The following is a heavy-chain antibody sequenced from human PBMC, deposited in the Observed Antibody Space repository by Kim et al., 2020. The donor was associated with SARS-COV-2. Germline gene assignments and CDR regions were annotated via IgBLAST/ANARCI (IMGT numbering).Heavy chain of an antibody. CDR3: ARSTVAGTVSYYYYGMDV. CDR1: GYSFIDYY. J-gene: IGHJ6*02. CDR2: INPLSGCT. V-gene: IGHV1-2*06. Sequence: ASVKVSCKTSGYSFIDYYMHWVRQAPGQGLEWMGRINPLSGCTNYAQKFQGRVTLTRDTSISTAYMELSRLKSDDTAVYYCARSTVAGTVSYYYYGMDVWGQGTTVAVYS. D-gene: IGHD6-19*01.